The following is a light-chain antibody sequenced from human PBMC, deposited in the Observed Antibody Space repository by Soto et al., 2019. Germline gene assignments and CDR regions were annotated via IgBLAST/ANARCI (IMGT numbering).Light chain of an antibody. CDR1: SSDVGGYNY. J-gene: IGLJ2*01. CDR3: SSYTSSSTLL. CDR2: DVS. V-gene: IGLV2-14*01. Sequence: QSALTQPASVSGSPGQSITISCTGTSSDVGGYNYVSWYQQHPGKAPKLMIYDVSNRPSGVSNRFSGSKSGNTASLTISGLQAEDEADYYCSSYTSSSTLLFGGGTQQTVL.